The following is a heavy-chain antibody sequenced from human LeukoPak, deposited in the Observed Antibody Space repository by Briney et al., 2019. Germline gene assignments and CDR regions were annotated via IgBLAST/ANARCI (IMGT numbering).Heavy chain of an antibody. Sequence: PGGSLRLSCAASAFTFNSYTMNWVRQAPGKGLEWVSSISSSRTYIYYADSVKGRFTISRDNAKNSLYLQMNSLRAEDTAVYYCXXXXXXXXXXXFTRPNYYMDVWGKGTTVTVSS. CDR2: ISSSRTYI. V-gene: IGHV3-21*01. J-gene: IGHJ6*03. CDR1: AFTFNSYT. CDR3: XXXXXXXXXXXFTRPNYYMDV.